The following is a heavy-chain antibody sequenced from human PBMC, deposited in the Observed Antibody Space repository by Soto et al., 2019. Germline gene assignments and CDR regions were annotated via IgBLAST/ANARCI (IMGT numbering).Heavy chain of an antibody. Sequence: QVQLVESGGGVVQPGRSLRLSCAASGFTFSSYGMHWVRQAPGKGLEWVAVIWYDGSNKYYADSVKGRFTISRDNSKNTLSLQMNSLRAEDTAVYYCARDKYSRGWSDYWGQGTLVTVSS. CDR2: IWYDGSNK. CDR3: ARDKYSRGWSDY. J-gene: IGHJ4*02. D-gene: IGHD6-19*01. CDR1: GFTFSSYG. V-gene: IGHV3-33*01.